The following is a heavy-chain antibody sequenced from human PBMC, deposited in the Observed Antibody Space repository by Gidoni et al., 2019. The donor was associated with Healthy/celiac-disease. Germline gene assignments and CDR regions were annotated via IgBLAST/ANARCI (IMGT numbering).Heavy chain of an antibody. CDR2: ISGSGVST. Sequence: VPLLVTGGGLVQPGGSLRHSCSASGFTFSSYAMSWVRQAPGKGLEWVSAISGSGVSTYYADSVKGRFTISRDNSKNTLYLQMNSLRADDTAVYYCAPVGATPNFDYWGQGTLVTVSS. J-gene: IGHJ4*02. CDR3: APVGATPNFDY. V-gene: IGHV3-23*01. D-gene: IGHD1-26*01. CDR1: GFTFSSYA.